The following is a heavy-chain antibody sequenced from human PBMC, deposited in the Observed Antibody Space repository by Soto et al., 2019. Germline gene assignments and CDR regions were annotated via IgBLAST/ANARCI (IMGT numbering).Heavy chain of an antibody. J-gene: IGHJ4*02. D-gene: IGHD1-26*01. Sequence: QVQLQESGPGLVKPSQTLSLTCTVSGGSISSGGYYWSWIRQHPGKGLEWIGDIYYSGSTYYNPSLTSRVTITVDTSKNHFSLKLSSVTAADTAVYYCARGLGSYDAMDYWGQGTLVTVSS. CDR3: ARGLGSYDAMDY. CDR2: IYYSGST. V-gene: IGHV4-31*03. CDR1: GGSISSGGYY.